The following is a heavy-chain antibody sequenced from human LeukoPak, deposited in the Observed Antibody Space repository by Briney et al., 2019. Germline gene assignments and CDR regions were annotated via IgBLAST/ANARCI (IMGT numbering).Heavy chain of an antibody. D-gene: IGHD3/OR15-3a*01. CDR2: IKQDGSEK. J-gene: IGHJ6*03. Sequence: GGSLRLSCAASGFTFSSYWMSWVRQAPGKGLEWVANIKQDGSEKYYVDSVKGRFTISRDNSKNTLYLQMNSLRAEDTAVYYCARERITIFGPVSGGDMDVWGKGTTVTVSS. V-gene: IGHV3-7*01. CDR1: GFTFSSYW. CDR3: ARERITIFGPVSGGDMDV.